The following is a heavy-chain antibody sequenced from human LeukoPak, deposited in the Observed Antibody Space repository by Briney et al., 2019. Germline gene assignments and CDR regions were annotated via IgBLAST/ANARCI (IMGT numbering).Heavy chain of an antibody. CDR2: VDPEDGET. J-gene: IGHJ3*02. CDR1: GYTFTDYY. D-gene: IGHD6-19*01. Sequence: ASVKISCKVSGYTFTDYYMHWVQQAPGKGLEWMGLVDPEDGETIYAEKFQGRVTITPDTSTDTAYMELSSLRSEDTAVYYCATGFRRGWYRGAFDIWGQGTMVTVSS. V-gene: IGHV1-69-2*01. CDR3: ATGFRRGWYRGAFDI.